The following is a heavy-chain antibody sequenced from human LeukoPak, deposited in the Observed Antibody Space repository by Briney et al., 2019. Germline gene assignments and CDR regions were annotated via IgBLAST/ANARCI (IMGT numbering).Heavy chain of an antibody. D-gene: IGHD3-16*01. J-gene: IGHJ3*02. V-gene: IGHV3-64*01. CDR2: ISSNGGST. CDR1: GFTFSSYA. CDR3: ARAGGSSPHAFDI. Sequence: GGSLRLSCAASGFTFSSYAMHWVRQAPGKGLEYVSAISSNGGSTYYANSVKGRFTISRDNSKNTLYLQMGSLRAEDMAVYYCARAGGSSPHAFDIWGQGTMVTVSS.